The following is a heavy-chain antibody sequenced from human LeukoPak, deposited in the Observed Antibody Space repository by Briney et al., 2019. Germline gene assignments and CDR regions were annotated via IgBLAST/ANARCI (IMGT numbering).Heavy chain of an antibody. CDR2: ISAYNANT. CDR1: GYTFTHYG. CDR3: ARTDYDILTGARMDV. J-gene: IGHJ6*04. D-gene: IGHD3-9*01. Sequence: ASVKASCKASGYTFTHYGITWVRQAAGQGREGMGWISAYNANTNNAQKFQRRVTMTTDTSTSTVYMELRSLRSDDTAIYYCARTDYDILTGARMDVWGKGTTVTVSS. V-gene: IGHV1-18*04.